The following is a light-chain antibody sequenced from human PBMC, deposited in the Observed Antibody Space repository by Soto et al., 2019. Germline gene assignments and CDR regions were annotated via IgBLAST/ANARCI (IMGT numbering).Light chain of an antibody. CDR1: NIGSKR. V-gene: IGLV3-21*02. CDR3: QVWNSGDDHVL. CDR2: DDS. J-gene: IGLJ2*01. Sequence: SYELTQPPSVSVAPGQTARVTCGGSNIGSKRVHWYQQRPGQAPVVVVYDDSGRPSGIPERFSGSNSGHTATLTISRVEAEDEADYYWQVWNSGDDHVLFGGGTQLTVL.